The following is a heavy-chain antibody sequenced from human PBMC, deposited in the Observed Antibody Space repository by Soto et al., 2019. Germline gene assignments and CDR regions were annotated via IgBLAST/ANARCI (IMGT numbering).Heavy chain of an antibody. CDR1: GGSISSGGYY. V-gene: IGHV4-31*03. D-gene: IGHD3-10*01. J-gene: IGHJ5*02. Sequence: SSETLSLTCTVSGGSISSGGYYWSWIRQHPGKGLEWIGYIYYSGSTYYNPSLKSRVTISVDTSKNQFSLKLSSVTAADTAVYYCARTRRGSFDPWGQGTLVTVSS. CDR2: IYYSGST. CDR3: ARTRRGSFDP.